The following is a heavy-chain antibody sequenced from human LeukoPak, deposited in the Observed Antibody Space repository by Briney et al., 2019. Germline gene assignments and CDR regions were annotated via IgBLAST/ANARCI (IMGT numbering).Heavy chain of an antibody. Sequence: SVKVSCKASGGTFSSYAISWVRQAPGQGLEWMGGIIPIFGTANYAQKFQGRVTITTDESTSTAYMELSSLRSEDTAVYYCARSPTDFWSGYCSEYYYYYYMDVWGKGTTVTVSS. CDR2: IIPIFGTA. J-gene: IGHJ6*03. D-gene: IGHD3-3*01. CDR1: GGTFSSYA. V-gene: IGHV1-69*05. CDR3: ARSPTDFWSGYCSEYYYYYYMDV.